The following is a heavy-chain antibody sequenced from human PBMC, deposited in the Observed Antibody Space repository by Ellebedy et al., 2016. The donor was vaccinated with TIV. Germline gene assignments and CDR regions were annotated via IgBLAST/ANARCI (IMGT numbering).Heavy chain of an antibody. Sequence: GGSLRLXCAASGFTFSSYGMHWVRQAPGKGLEWVAVISYDGSNKYYADSVKGRFTISRDNSKNTLYLQMNSLRAEDTAVYYCASLPSIAAANYGMDVWGQGTTVTVSS. J-gene: IGHJ6*02. CDR1: GFTFSSYG. CDR3: ASLPSIAAANYGMDV. CDR2: ISYDGSNK. D-gene: IGHD6-25*01. V-gene: IGHV3-30*03.